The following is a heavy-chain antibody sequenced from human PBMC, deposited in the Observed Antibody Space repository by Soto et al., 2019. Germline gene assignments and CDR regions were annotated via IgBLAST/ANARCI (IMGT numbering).Heavy chain of an antibody. Sequence: GESLKNSCKGSGYSFTSYWMGWVRQMPGKGLEWMGIIYPGDSDTRYSPSFQGQVTISADKSISTAYLQWSSLKASDTAMYYCARSRAAMVIFSSYYFDYWGQGTLVTVSS. V-gene: IGHV5-51*01. D-gene: IGHD5-18*01. J-gene: IGHJ4*02. CDR1: GYSFTSYW. CDR3: ARSRAAMVIFSSYYFDY. CDR2: IYPGDSDT.